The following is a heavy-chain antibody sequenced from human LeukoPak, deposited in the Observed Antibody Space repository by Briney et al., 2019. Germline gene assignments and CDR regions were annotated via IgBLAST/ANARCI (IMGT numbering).Heavy chain of an antibody. J-gene: IGHJ6*03. Sequence: PGGSLRLSCAASGFTFSSYAMSWVRQAPGKGLEWVANIKQDGSEKYYVDSVKGRFTISRDNAKNSLYLQMNSLRAEDTALYYCAKGDLMLGYCSSTTCYSYMDVWGKGTTVTVSS. CDR2: IKQDGSEK. CDR3: AKGDLMLGYCSSTTCYSYMDV. V-gene: IGHV3-7*01. CDR1: GFTFSSYA. D-gene: IGHD2-2*01.